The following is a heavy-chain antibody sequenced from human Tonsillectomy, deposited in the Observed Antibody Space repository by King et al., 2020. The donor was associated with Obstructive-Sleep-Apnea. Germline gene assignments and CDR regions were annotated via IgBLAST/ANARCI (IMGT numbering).Heavy chain of an antibody. Sequence: VQLVESGGAVVQPGTSLRLSCAASGFTFSSFAMHWVRQAPGKGLEWVAVIAYDGNENYYADSVKGRFTISRDNAKKTLFLQMTTLRAEDTARYYCAREYCSAYTCTGMDVWGQGTTVTVSS. CDR2: IAYDGNEN. CDR3: AREYCSAYTCTGMDV. CDR1: GFTFSSFA. J-gene: IGHJ6*02. V-gene: IGHV3-30*04. D-gene: IGHD2-15*01.